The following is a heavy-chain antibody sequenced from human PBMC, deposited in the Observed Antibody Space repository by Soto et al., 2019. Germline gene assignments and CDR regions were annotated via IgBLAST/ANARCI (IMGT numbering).Heavy chain of an antibody. CDR2: IKSKTDGGTT. CDR3: TTDETDYRNKRLDV. CDR1: GFTFSNAW. J-gene: IGHJ6*02. D-gene: IGHD4-4*01. V-gene: IGHV3-15*01. Sequence: GGSLRLSCAASGFTFSNAWMSWVRQAPGKGLEWVGRIKSKTDGGTTDYAAPVKGRFTISRDDSKNTLYLQMNSLKTEDTAVYYCTTDETDYRNKRLDVWGQGTTVTVSS.